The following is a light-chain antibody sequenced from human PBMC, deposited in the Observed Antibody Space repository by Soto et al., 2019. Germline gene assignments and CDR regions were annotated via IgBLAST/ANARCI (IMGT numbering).Light chain of an antibody. CDR3: QQRSNWHLT. Sequence: EIVLTQSPATLSFSPGERATLSCRASQSVSSSLACYQQKPGQTPRLLIYDVSNRATGIPARFSGSGSGTDLTLTVSSLEPEDFAVYYCQQRSNWHLTFGGGTKVEIK. CDR2: DVS. CDR1: QSVSSS. V-gene: IGKV3-11*01. J-gene: IGKJ4*01.